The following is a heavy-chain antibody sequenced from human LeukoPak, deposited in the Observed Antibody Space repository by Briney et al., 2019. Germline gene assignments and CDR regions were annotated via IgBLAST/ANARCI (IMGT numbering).Heavy chain of an antibody. CDR2: ISSSGSTI. V-gene: IGHV3-48*03. CDR1: GFTFSSYE. J-gene: IGHJ6*02. Sequence: GGSLRLSCAASGFTFSSYEMNWVRQAPGKGLEWVSYISSSGSTIYYADSVKGRFTISRDNAKNSLYLQMNSLRAEDTAVYYCARDGGRMIGRNYYYYGMDVWGQGTTVTVSS. D-gene: IGHD3-22*01. CDR3: ARDGGRMIGRNYYYYGMDV.